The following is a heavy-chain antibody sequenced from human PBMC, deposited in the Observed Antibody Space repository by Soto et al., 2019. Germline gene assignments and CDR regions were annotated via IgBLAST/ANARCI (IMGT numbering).Heavy chain of an antibody. CDR1: GGSFSGYY. J-gene: IGHJ6*03. CDR2: INHSGST. D-gene: IGHD3-3*01. CDR3: ARGQRYYDFWSGYSGPNYYMEV. Sequence: PSETLSLTCAVYGGSFSGYYWSWIRQSPGKGLEWIGEINHSGSTNYNPSLKSRVTMSVDTSKNQFSLRLSSVTAADTAVYYCARGQRYYDFWSGYSGPNYYMEVWDKGTTVTVSS. V-gene: IGHV4-34*01.